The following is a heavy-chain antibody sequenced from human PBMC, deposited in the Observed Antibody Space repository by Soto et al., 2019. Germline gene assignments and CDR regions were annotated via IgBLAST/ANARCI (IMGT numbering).Heavy chain of an antibody. J-gene: IGHJ6*03. CDR1: GDSFNDYY. Sequence: VQLVQSGAEVKKPGASVKVSCKTSGDSFNDYYIHWVRLAPGQGLEWMGWINPNGGVTKYAQKFQGRVTVTRDTSIRTVYMELSSLRSDDTAVYYCARESGGATATLDYYYFYMDVWGKGTTVTVSS. V-gene: IGHV1-2*02. CDR3: ARESGGATATLDYYYFYMDV. CDR2: INPNGGVT. D-gene: IGHD5-12*01.